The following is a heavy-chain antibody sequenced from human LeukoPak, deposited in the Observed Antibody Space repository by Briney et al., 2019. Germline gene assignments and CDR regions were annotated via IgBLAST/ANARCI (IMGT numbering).Heavy chain of an antibody. V-gene: IGHV3-73*01. Sequence: PGGSLKLSCAASGFTFSGSAMHWVRQASGKGLEWVGRIRSKANSYATAYAASMKGRFTVSRDDSKNTAYLHMNSLKTEDTAVYYCTVLREMTNGFLDGYWGQGTLVTVSS. D-gene: IGHD5-24*01. CDR1: GFTFSGSA. CDR3: TVLREMTNGFLDGY. CDR2: IRSKANSYAT. J-gene: IGHJ4*02.